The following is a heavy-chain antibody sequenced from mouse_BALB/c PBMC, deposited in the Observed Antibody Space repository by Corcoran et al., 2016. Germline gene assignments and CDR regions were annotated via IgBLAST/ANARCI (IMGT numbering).Heavy chain of an antibody. D-gene: IGHD1-1*01. V-gene: IGHV1-18*01. CDR2: INPNNGGT. CDR3: ARTDYYGSSYFDY. Sequence: EVLLQQSGPELVKPGASVKIPCKASGYTFTDYNMDWVKQSHGKSLEWIGDINPNNGGTIYNQKFKGKATLTVDKSSSTAYMELRSLTSEDTAVYYCARTDYYGSSYFDYWCQGTTLTVSS. J-gene: IGHJ2*01. CDR1: GYTFTDYN.